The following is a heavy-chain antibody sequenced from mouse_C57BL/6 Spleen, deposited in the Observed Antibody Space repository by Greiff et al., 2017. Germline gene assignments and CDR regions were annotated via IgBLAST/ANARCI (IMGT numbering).Heavy chain of an antibody. CDR3: ARLGGYGKGAMDY. V-gene: IGHV1-69*01. CDR1: GYTFTSYW. J-gene: IGHJ4*01. CDR2: IDPSDSYT. D-gene: IGHD2-1*01. Sequence: VQLQQPGAELVMPGASVKLSCKASGYTFTSYWMHWVKQRPGQGLEWIGEIDPSDSYTNYNQKFKGKSTLTVDKSSSTAYMQLSSLTSEDSAVYYWARLGGYGKGAMDYWGQGTSVTVSS.